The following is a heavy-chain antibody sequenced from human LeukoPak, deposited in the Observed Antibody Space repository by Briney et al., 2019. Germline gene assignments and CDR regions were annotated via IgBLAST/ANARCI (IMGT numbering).Heavy chain of an antibody. V-gene: IGHV3-33*01. CDR1: GFTFSSYG. CDR2: IWYDGSNK. CDR3: AREGPRGNSQFDY. Sequence: GGSLRLSCAASGFTFSSYGTHWVRQAPGKGLEWVALIWYDGSNKYYADSVKGRLTISRDNSKNTLYLQMNSLRAEDTAVYYCAREGPRGNSQFDYWGQGTLVTVSS. J-gene: IGHJ4*02. D-gene: IGHD2/OR15-2a*01.